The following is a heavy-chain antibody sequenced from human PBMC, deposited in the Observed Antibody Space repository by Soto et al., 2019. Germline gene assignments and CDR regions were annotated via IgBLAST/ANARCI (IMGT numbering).Heavy chain of an antibody. CDR2: ISAFNGNT. CDR1: GYTFSHYG. V-gene: IGHV1-18*01. J-gene: IGHJ4*02. CDR3: AGCWMVRVLVPYYFEY. Sequence: QVQLVQSGTEVKKPGASVKVSCKASGYTFSHYGISWVRQAPGQGLEWMGWISAFNGNTTYAQHLQGRVSMTTDTSTSTAYMELRSLRSDDTTAYYCAGCWMVRVLVPYYFEYWGQGTLVAVSS. D-gene: IGHD3-10*01.